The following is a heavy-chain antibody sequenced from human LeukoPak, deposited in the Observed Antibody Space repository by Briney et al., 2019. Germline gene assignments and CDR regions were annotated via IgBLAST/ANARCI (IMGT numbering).Heavy chain of an antibody. Sequence: GGSLRLSCAASGFTFSIYAMSWVRQAPGKGLEWVSAISGSGGSTYYADSVKGRFTISRDNSKNTLYLQMNSLRAEDTAVYYCAKVTAVVVPAASTFDYWGQGTLVTVSS. V-gene: IGHV3-23*01. D-gene: IGHD2-2*01. CDR1: GFTFSIYA. CDR2: ISGSGGST. CDR3: AKVTAVVVPAASTFDY. J-gene: IGHJ4*02.